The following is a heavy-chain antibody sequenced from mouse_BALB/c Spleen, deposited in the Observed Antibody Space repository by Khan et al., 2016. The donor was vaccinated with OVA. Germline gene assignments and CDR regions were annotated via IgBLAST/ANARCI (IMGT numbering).Heavy chain of an antibody. CDR3: ARVYGGDFDY. V-gene: IGHV3-2*02. J-gene: IGHJ2*01. Sequence: EVQLQESGPGLVKPSQSLSLICTVTGYSITSDYAWNWIRQFPGNKLEWMGFISYSGNTNYNPSPKSRISITRETSKNQFFLHLNSVTTEDTATYYCARVYGGDFDYWGQVTTLTVSS. CDR2: ISYSGNT. D-gene: IGHD1-1*01. CDR1: GYSITSDYA.